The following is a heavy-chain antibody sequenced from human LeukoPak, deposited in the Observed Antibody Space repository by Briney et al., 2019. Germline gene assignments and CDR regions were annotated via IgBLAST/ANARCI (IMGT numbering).Heavy chain of an antibody. D-gene: IGHD1-1*01. Sequence: EGSLRLSCAASGFTVSSNYMSWVRQAPGKGLEWVSVIYSGGYTYYADSVKGRFTISRDSSKNTLYPQMNSLRAEDTAVYYCAKTGNPATGDYWGQGTLVTVSS. CDR2: IYSGGYT. J-gene: IGHJ4*02. CDR3: AKTGNPATGDY. CDR1: GFTVSSNY. V-gene: IGHV3-53*01.